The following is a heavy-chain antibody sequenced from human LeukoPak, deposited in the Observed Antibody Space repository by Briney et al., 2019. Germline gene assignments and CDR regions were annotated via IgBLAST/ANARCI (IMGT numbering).Heavy chain of an antibody. V-gene: IGHV3-33*01. D-gene: IGHD1-26*01. J-gene: IGHJ4*02. Sequence: GGSLRLSCAASGFTYRSHGMHWVRQAPGKGLEWVAFIWYDGSNKYYTDSVKGRFTISRDNSKNTLYLQMNSLRAEDTAVYYCAGDRATSYFDYWGQGALVTISS. CDR2: IWYDGSNK. CDR1: GFTYRSHG. CDR3: AGDRATSYFDY.